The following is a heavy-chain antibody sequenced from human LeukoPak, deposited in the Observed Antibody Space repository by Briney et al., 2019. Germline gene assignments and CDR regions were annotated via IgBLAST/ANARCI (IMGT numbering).Heavy chain of an antibody. CDR3: AKDPFGAPHYFDH. Sequence: GGSLRLSCVVSGFTLSSYSMTWVRQAPGKGLEWVSTISGSGDDTYYADSVKGRFIISRDNSKNTLYLQMNNLRAEDTSIYFCAKDPFGAPHYFDHWGQGTLVTVSP. V-gene: IGHV3-23*01. J-gene: IGHJ4*02. CDR1: GFTLSSYS. CDR2: ISGSGDDT. D-gene: IGHD3-16*01.